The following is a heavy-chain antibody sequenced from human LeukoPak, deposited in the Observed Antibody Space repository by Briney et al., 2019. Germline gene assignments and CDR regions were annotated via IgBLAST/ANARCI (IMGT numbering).Heavy chain of an antibody. D-gene: IGHD6-19*01. V-gene: IGHV1-69*06. J-gene: IGHJ6*03. CDR3: ASSGLRQWLVPYYYYMDV. CDR2: IIPIFGTA. Sequence: GASVKVSCKASGGTFSSYAISWVRQAPGQGLEWMGGIIPIFGTANYAQKFQGRVTITADKSTSTAYMELSSLRSEDTAVYYCASSGLRQWLVPYYYYMDVWGKGTTVTVSS. CDR1: GGTFSSYA.